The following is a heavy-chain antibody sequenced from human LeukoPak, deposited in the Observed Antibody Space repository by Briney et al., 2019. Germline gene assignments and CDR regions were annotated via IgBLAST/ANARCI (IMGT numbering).Heavy chain of an antibody. CDR2: IVQDGSNT. V-gene: IGHV3-74*01. CDR1: GITFSNYW. CDR3: ATDDYRGLGY. D-gene: IGHD4-11*01. Sequence: PGGSLRLSCATSGITFSNYWMHWVRQAPGKGLVWVSHIVQDGSNTFYADSVKGRFTISRDNAKNTVYLQMNSLRAEDTAVYYCATDDYRGLGYWGRGTLVTVSS. J-gene: IGHJ4*02.